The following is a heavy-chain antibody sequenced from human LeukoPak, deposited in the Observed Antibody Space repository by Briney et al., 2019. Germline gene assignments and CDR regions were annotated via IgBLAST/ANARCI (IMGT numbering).Heavy chain of an antibody. CDR1: GFTLSQYW. CDR3: TRDFRNKGLDP. Sequence: GGSLRLSCVASGFTLSQYWMYWVRQAPGEGPVSVSRSSGDGTSTHYADFVQGRFTISRDNAKNTLYLQMNSLRGDDTAVYYCTRDFRNKGLDPWGQGTLVTVSS. J-gene: IGHJ5*02. D-gene: IGHD2/OR15-2a*01. V-gene: IGHV3-74*01. CDR2: SSGDGTST.